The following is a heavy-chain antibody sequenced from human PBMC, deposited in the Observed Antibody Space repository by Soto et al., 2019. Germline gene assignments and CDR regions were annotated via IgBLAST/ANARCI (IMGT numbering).Heavy chain of an antibody. Sequence: QITLKESGPALVKPTQPLTLTCTFSGFSLNTTGVGVGWIRQPPGKALEWLALIYWDDDKRYSPSLKSSLTITKDTSKNQVVLTMTNMDPVDTGTYYGAHRPYGDYPIDYWGQGTLVTVSS. D-gene: IGHD4-17*01. J-gene: IGHJ4*02. CDR3: AHRPYGDYPIDY. CDR1: GFSLNTTGVG. V-gene: IGHV2-5*02. CDR2: IYWDDDK.